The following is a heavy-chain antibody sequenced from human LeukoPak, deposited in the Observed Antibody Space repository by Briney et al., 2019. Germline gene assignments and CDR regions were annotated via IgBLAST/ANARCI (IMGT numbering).Heavy chain of an antibody. Sequence: GEPLKISCKGSGYKFNAYLVATVRQMPGKGLEWMGIIYPADSDTRYSPSFQGKVTISADKSVSIAYLQWSSVKASDTDMYYCARPNNTSYYGSRGYDAFDVWGQGTMVIVSS. J-gene: IGHJ3*01. CDR2: IYPADSDT. V-gene: IGHV5-51*01. CDR1: GYKFNAYL. D-gene: IGHD3-22*01. CDR3: ARPNNTSYYGSRGYDAFDV.